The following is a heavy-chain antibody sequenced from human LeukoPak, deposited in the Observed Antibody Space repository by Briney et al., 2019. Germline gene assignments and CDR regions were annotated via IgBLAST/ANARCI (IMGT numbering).Heavy chain of an antibody. CDR1: GFTFSSYE. V-gene: IGHV3-48*03. Sequence: GGSLRLSCAASGFTFSSYEMNWVRQAPGKGLEWVSYISSSGSTIYYADSVKGRFTIPRDNAKNSLYLQMNSLRAEDTAVYYCATTEGLELNPEGRLDYWGQGTLVTVSS. CDR2: ISSSGSTI. J-gene: IGHJ4*02. D-gene: IGHD1-7*01. CDR3: ATTEGLELNPEGRLDY.